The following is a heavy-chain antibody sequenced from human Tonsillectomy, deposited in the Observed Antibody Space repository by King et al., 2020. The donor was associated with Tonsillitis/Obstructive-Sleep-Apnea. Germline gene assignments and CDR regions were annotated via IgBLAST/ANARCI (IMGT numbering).Heavy chain of an antibody. CDR3: ARGPYYYDSSGYLSSYYYYGMDV. D-gene: IGHD3-22*01. CDR2: INPNSGGT. J-gene: IGHJ6*02. CDR1: GYTFTGYY. Sequence: HVQLVQSGAEVKKPGASVKVSCKASGYTFTGYYMHWVRQAPGQGLEWMGWINPNSGGTNYAQKFQGRVTMTRDTSISTAYMELSRLRSDDTAVYYCARGPYYYDSSGYLSSYYYYGMDVWGQGTTVTVSS. V-gene: IGHV1-2*02.